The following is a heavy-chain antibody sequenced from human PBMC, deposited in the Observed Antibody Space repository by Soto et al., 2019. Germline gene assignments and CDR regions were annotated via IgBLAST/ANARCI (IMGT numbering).Heavy chain of an antibody. V-gene: IGHV2-5*02. D-gene: IGHD6-13*01. J-gene: IGHJ4*02. CDR1: GFSFTTDGMG. CDR3: AHLSWAASGTRYYFDY. Sequence: QITLKESGPTLVKPTQTLTLTCTFSGFSFTTDGMGVGWIRQPPGKALEWLALIYWDDDKRYSPSLKSRLTITNDASRNPVVLTLTNMDPADTATYYCAHLSWAASGTRYYFDYLGQGTLVTVSS. CDR2: IYWDDDK.